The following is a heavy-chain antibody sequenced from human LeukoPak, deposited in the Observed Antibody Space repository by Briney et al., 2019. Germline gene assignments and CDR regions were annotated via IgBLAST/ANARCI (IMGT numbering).Heavy chain of an antibody. D-gene: IGHD5-12*01. CDR2: ISSSSSYI. CDR1: GFTFSSYS. V-gene: IGHV3-21*01. J-gene: IGHJ3*02. Sequence: GGSLRLSCAASGFTFSSYSMNWFRQAPGKGLEWVSSISSSSSYIYYADSVKGRFTISRDNAKNSLYLQMNSLRAEDTAVYYCARLNIVATTRAFDIWGQGTMVTVSS. CDR3: ARLNIVATTRAFDI.